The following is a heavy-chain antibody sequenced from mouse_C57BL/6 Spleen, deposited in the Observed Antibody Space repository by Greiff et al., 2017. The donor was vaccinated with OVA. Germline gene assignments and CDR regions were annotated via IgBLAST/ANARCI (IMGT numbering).Heavy chain of an antibody. D-gene: IGHD2-5*01. Sequence: QVQLQQSGPELVKPGASVKISCKASGYAFSSSWMNWVKQRPGKGLEWIGRIYPGDGDTNYNGKFKGKATLTADKSSSTAYMQLSSLTSEDSAVYLCARSESNYNFDYWGQGTTLTVSS. CDR2: IYPGDGDT. CDR3: ARSESNYNFDY. CDR1: GYAFSSSW. V-gene: IGHV1-82*01. J-gene: IGHJ2*01.